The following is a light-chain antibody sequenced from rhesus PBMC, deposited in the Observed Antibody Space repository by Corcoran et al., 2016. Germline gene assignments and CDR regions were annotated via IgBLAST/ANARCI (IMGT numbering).Light chain of an antibody. CDR1: ENVNNY. CDR2: KET. J-gene: IGKJ2*01. CDR3: QHGYGTPYS. Sequence: IQMTQSPSSLSAFVGDRVPSTCRASENVNNYLNWYQQNHGKAPNLLIYKETTVQIGVPSRFSGSGSGTDYTFTISSLQPEDVATYYCQHGYGTPYSFGQGTKVEIE. V-gene: IGKV1-74*01.